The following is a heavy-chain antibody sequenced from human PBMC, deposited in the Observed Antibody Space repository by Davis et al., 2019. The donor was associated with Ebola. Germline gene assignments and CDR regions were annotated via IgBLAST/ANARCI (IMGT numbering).Heavy chain of an antibody. CDR1: GFTFNNYA. V-gene: IGHV3-23*01. CDR2: ISSRATTI. Sequence: GESLKISCAASGFTFNNYAMSWVRQAPGKGLEWVSVISSRATTIYYADSVRGRFTISRDNSKNTLYLQMNSLRAEDTAVYYCARVGSSTSLDYWGQGTLVTVSS. J-gene: IGHJ4*02. D-gene: IGHD2-2*01. CDR3: ARVGSSTSLDY.